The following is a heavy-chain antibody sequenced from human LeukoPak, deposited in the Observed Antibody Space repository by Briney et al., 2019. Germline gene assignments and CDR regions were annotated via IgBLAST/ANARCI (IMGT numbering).Heavy chain of an antibody. CDR2: IYYSGST. D-gene: IGHD3-10*01. Sequence: SETLSLTCTVSGGSISSSSYYWGWIRQPPGKGLEWIGSIYYSGSTYYNPSLKSRVTISVDTSKNQFSLKLSSVTAADTAVYYCARHDRDYGSGSYFDYWGQGTLVTVSS. J-gene: IGHJ4*02. V-gene: IGHV4-39*01. CDR1: GGSISSSSYY. CDR3: ARHDRDYGSGSYFDY.